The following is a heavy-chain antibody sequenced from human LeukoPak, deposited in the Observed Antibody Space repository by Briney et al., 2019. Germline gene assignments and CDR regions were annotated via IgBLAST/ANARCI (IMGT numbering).Heavy chain of an antibody. CDR1: GFSLSTTGGE. CDR3: AYNPQLNY. CDR2: IYWDDDR. Sequence: SGPTLVNPTQTLTLTCTFSGFSLSTTGGEGAWIRQPPGKALEWLALIYWDDDRRYSPSLKSRLTITKDTSKNQVVLTMTNMDPVDTATYYCAYNPQLNYWGQGTLVTVSS. J-gene: IGHJ4*02. D-gene: IGHD1-14*01. V-gene: IGHV2-5*02.